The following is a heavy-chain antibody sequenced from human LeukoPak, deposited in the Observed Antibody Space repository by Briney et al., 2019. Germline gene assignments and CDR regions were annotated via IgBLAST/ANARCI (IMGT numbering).Heavy chain of an antibody. CDR2: IYSIGST. V-gene: IGHV4-59*12. Sequence: PSETLSLTCTVSGGSISSYYGSWIRQPPGKGLEWVGYIYSIGSTSYNPSLNSRVTISVDTSKNQFSLKLSSVTAADTAVYYCARVIVVVPANWFGPRGQGALVAV. CDR3: ARVIVVVPANWFGP. CDR1: GGSISSYY. J-gene: IGHJ5*02. D-gene: IGHD2-2*01.